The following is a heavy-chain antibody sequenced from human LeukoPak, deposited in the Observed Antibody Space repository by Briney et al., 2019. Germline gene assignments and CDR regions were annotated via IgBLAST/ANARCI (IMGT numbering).Heavy chain of an antibody. Sequence: ASVKVSCKASGYTFTGYYMHWVRQAPGQGLEWMGWINPNSGGTSYAQKFQGRVTMTRDTSISTAYMELSRLRSDDTAVYYCARDRCSGGSCYSDWFDPWGQGTLVTVSS. CDR1: GYTFTGYY. CDR3: ARDRCSGGSCYSDWFDP. J-gene: IGHJ5*02. D-gene: IGHD2-15*01. CDR2: INPNSGGT. V-gene: IGHV1-2*02.